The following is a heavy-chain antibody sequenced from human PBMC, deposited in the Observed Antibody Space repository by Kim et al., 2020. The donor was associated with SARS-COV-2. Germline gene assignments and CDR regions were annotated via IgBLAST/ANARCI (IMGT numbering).Heavy chain of an antibody. CDR1: GFTFSSYA. D-gene: IGHD3-3*01. V-gene: IGHV3-23*01. CDR2: ISGSGGST. Sequence: GGSLRLSCAASGFTFSSYAMSWVRQAPGKGLEWVSAISGSGGSTYYADSVKGRFTISRDNSKNTLYLQMNSLRAEDTAVYYCAKDRDPSTPYYDFWSGGYYFDYWGQGTLVTVSS. CDR3: AKDRDPSTPYYDFWSGGYYFDY. J-gene: IGHJ4*02.